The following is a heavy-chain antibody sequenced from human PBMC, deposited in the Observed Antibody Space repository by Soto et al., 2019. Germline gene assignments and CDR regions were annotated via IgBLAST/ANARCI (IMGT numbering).Heavy chain of an antibody. J-gene: IGHJ4*02. D-gene: IGHD2-2*01. CDR3: AKETPIVPAALRTSNRDY. CDR1: GFTFSSYA. CDR2: ISGSGGST. V-gene: IGHV3-23*01. Sequence: GGSLRLSCAASGFTFSSYAMSWVRQAPGKGLEWVSAISGSGGSTYYADSVKGRFTISRDNSKNTLYLQMNSLRAEDTAVYYCAKETPIVPAALRTSNRDYWGQGTLVTVSS.